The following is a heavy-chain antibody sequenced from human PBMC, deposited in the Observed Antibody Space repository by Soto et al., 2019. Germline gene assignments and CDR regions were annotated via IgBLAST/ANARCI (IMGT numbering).Heavy chain of an antibody. J-gene: IGHJ6*04. V-gene: IGHV4-30-4*01. CDR1: GGSISSGVYY. D-gene: IGHD6-13*01. Sequence: QVQLQESGPGLVKPSQTLSLTCTVSGGSISSGVYYWSWIRQPPGKGLAWIGYIYYSGSTYYNPSLNIRVTISVDTPKNHFSLKLSPVTAADTAVYYCARDSSSSSYCYGMDVWGKGTTVTVSS. CDR2: IYYSGST. CDR3: ARDSSSSSYCYGMDV.